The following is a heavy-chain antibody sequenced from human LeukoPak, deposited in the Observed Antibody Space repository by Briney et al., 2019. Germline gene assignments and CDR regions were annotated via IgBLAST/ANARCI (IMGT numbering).Heavy chain of an antibody. CDR2: IYYSGST. J-gene: IGHJ5*02. CDR3: ARGVPYDYWSGYPNNWFDP. Sequence: PSATLSLTCTVSGGSISSYYWSWIRQPPGKGLEWIGYIYYSGSTNYNPSLKSRVTISVDTSKNQFSLKLSSVTAADTAVYYCARGVPYDYWSGYPNNWFDPWGQGTLVTVSS. V-gene: IGHV4-59*01. CDR1: GGSISSYY. D-gene: IGHD3-3*01.